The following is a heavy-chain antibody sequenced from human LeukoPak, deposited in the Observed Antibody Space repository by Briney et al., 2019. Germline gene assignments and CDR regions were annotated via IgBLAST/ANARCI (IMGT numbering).Heavy chain of an antibody. J-gene: IGHJ4*02. V-gene: IGHV1-2*02. D-gene: IGHD2-15*01. Sequence: ASVKVSCKASGYTFTGYYMHWVRQAPGQGLEWMGWINPNSGGTNYAQKFQGGVTMTRDTSISTAYMELSRLRSDDTAVYYSAREPYCSGGSCYSIDYWGQGTLVTVSS. CDR2: INPNSGGT. CDR3: AREPYCSGGSCYSIDY. CDR1: GYTFTGYY.